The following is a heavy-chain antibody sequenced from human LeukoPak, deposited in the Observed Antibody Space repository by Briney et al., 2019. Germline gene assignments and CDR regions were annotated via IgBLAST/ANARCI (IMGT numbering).Heavy chain of an antibody. CDR2: IYYSGST. V-gene: IGHV4-59*08. CDR3: ARHFTGPGTYTPYFGMDV. Sequence: PSETLSLTCTVSGGSITNSYWNWIRQSPGKGLEWIGYIYYSGSTSYNPSLKSRVTISVDTSKNQFSLKLSSVTAADTAVYYCARHFTGPGTYTPYFGMDVWGQGTTVTVSS. J-gene: IGHJ6*02. CDR1: GGSITNSY. D-gene: IGHD3-16*01.